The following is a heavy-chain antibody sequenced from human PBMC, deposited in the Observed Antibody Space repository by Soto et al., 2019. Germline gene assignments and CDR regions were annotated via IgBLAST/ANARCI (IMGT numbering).Heavy chain of an antibody. D-gene: IGHD3-10*01. J-gene: IGHJ6*01. V-gene: IGHV3-30*04. CDR1: GFTFRTYA. CDR3: ARTTMVRGDSTFYYYYPMDV. CDR2: MSFDGSNK. Sequence: QVQLVESGGGVVQPGRSLRLSCAASGFTFRTYAMHWVRQAPGKALEWVAVMSFDGSNKYYADSVKGRFTISRDNSKNTLYLQVNTSRAEDTAVYYCARTTMVRGDSTFYYYYPMDVWGQGTTVTVSA.